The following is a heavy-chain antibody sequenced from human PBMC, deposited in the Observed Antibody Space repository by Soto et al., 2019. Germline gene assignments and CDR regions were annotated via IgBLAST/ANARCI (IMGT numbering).Heavy chain of an antibody. CDR1: GFTVSSNY. V-gene: IGHV3-66*01. CDR2: IYSGGST. CDR3: ARNYGDYSLDY. D-gene: IGHD4-17*01. J-gene: IGHJ4*02. Sequence: EVQLVESGGGLVQPGGSLRLSCAASGFTVSSNYMSWVRQAPGKGLEWVSVIYSGGSTYYADSVKGRFTISRDNSKHTLYLQMNSLRAEDTAVYYCARNYGDYSLDYWGQGTLVTVSS.